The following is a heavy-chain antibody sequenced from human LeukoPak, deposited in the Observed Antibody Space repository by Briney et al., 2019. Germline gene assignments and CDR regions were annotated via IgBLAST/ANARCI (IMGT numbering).Heavy chain of an antibody. V-gene: IGHV3-74*01. J-gene: IGHJ5*02. CDR1: GFTFTRFW. Sequence: PGGSLRLSCAASGFTFTRFWMHWVRQVPGKGLVWVSRINNDGTDRSYADSVKGRFSISRDNAKNTLYLQMNSLRAEDTAVYYCASGNWGSAWGQGTLVTVSS. CDR3: ASGNWGSA. D-gene: IGHD7-27*01. CDR2: INNDGTDR.